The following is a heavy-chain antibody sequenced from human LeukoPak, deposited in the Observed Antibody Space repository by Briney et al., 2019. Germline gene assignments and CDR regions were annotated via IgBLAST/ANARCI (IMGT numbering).Heavy chain of an antibody. CDR1: GGSISSYY. CDR3: ARGQLVTQYYFDY. Sequence: SETLSLTCTVSGGSISSYYWSWIRQPPGKGLEWIGYIYYSGSTNYNPSLKSRVTISVDTSKNQFSLKLSSVTAADTAVYYCARGQLVTQYYFDYWGQGTLVTVSS. D-gene: IGHD6-13*01. CDR2: IYYSGST. J-gene: IGHJ4*02. V-gene: IGHV4-59*01.